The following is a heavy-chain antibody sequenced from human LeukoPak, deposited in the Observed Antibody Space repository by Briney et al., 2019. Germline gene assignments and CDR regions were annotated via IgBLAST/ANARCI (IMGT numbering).Heavy chain of an antibody. Sequence: PGGSLRLSCAASGFTFSSYGMHWVRQAPGKGLEWVAFIRYDGSNKYYADSVKGRFTISRDNSKNTLYLQMNSLRAEDTAVYYCAKSSDSDIVVVPAAIRLDYWGQGTLVTASS. J-gene: IGHJ4*02. CDR1: GFTFSSYG. CDR2: IRYDGSNK. D-gene: IGHD2-2*02. CDR3: AKSSDSDIVVVPAAIRLDY. V-gene: IGHV3-30*02.